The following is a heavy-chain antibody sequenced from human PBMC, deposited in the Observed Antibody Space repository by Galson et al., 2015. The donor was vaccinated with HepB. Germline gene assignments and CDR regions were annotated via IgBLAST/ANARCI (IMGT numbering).Heavy chain of an antibody. J-gene: IGHJ5*02. V-gene: IGHV1-18*01. CDR1: GYTFTSYG. CDR3: ARDLLRGYCSSARCTRFDP. D-gene: IGHD2-2*03. CDR2: ISAYNGNT. Sequence: SVKVSCKASGYTFTSYGISWVRQAPGQGLEWMGWISAYNGNTNYAQQLQGRVTMTTDTSTTTAYMELRSLRSDEPAVSYCARDLLRGYCSSARCTRFDPWGQGTLVTVSS.